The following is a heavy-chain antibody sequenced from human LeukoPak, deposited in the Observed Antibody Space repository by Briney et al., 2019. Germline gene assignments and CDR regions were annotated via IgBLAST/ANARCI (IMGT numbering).Heavy chain of an antibody. CDR3: ATDRDNSDWQKRFDS. CDR2: MNQDGSTK. CDR1: GFTFSHSW. D-gene: IGHD2-21*02. V-gene: IGHV3-7*01. Sequence: GGSLRLSCAASGFTFSHSWMTWVRQAPGKGLKWVANMNQDGSTKYYVDSVKGRFTISRDNAKNSLSLQMNSLRAEDTAVYYCATDRDNSDWQKRFDSWGQGTLVTVSS. J-gene: IGHJ4*02.